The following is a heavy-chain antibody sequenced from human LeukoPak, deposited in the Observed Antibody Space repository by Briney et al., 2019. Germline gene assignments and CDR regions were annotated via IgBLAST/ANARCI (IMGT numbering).Heavy chain of an antibody. V-gene: IGHV4-59*08. Sequence: SETLSLTCTVSGGSISSYYWSWIRQPPGKGLEWIGDIYYSGSTYYNPSLKSRVTISVDTSKNQFSLKLSSVTAADTAVYYCARARRYYDILTGYYIQGHNYGMDVWGQGTTVTVSS. CDR2: IYYSGST. D-gene: IGHD3-9*01. J-gene: IGHJ6*02. CDR1: GGSISSYY. CDR3: ARARRYYDILTGYYIQGHNYGMDV.